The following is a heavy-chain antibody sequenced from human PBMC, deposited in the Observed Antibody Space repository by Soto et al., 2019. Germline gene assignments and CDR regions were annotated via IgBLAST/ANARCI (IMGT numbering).Heavy chain of an antibody. D-gene: IGHD1-1*01. CDR2: INHVGGT. CDR1: GGFLSESY. V-gene: IGHV4-34*01. CDR3: VRILYQLPSSVLWLDP. J-gene: IGHJ5*02. Sequence: PSETLSLTCAVYGGFLSESYWTWIRQPPGKGLEWIGEINHVGGTNYNPSLKSRVTMSVDTSQNQFSLRLISVTAADTAMYFCVRILYQLPSSVLWLDPWGQGTPVTVSS.